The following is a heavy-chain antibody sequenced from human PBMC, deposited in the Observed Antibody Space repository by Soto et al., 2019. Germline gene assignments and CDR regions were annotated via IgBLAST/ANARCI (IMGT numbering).Heavy chain of an antibody. D-gene: IGHD3-22*01. CDR3: ARDHYDSSGYSLLFDY. V-gene: IGHV1-46*01. CDR2: INPSGGST. CDR1: GYTFTSYY. Sequence: RASVKVSCKASGYTFTSYYMHWVRQAPGQGLEWMGIINPSGGSTSYAQKFQGRVTMTRDTSTSTVYMELSSLRSEDTAVYYCARDHYDSSGYSLLFDYWGQGTLVTVSS. J-gene: IGHJ4*02.